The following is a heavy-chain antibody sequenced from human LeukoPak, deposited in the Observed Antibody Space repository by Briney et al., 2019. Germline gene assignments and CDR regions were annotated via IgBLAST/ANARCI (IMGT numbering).Heavy chain of an antibody. CDR3: ARGPRISLVRGALELDY. Sequence: SETLSLTCTVSGGSISSYYWSWIRQPPGKGLEWIGCIYYSGYTNYKSSLKSRLTISVDTSKNQFSLKLSSVTAADTAVYYCARGPRISLVRGALELDYWGQGTLVTVSS. D-gene: IGHD3-10*01. CDR1: GGSISSYY. J-gene: IGHJ4*02. CDR2: IYYSGYT. V-gene: IGHV4-59*01.